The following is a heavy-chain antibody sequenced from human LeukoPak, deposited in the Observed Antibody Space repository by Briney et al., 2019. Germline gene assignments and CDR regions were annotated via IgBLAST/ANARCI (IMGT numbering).Heavy chain of an antibody. CDR1: GFIFSSYG. J-gene: IGHJ4*02. CDR2: IWYDGSNK. V-gene: IGHV3-33*01. D-gene: IGHD6-19*01. CDR3: ARDWAVAGSYYFDY. Sequence: GRSLRLSCSASGFIFSSYGMHSVHQAPGKGLEWVAVIWYDGSNKYYADSVKGRFTISRDNSKNTLYLQMNSLRAEDTAVYYCARDWAVAGSYYFDYWGQGTLVTVSS.